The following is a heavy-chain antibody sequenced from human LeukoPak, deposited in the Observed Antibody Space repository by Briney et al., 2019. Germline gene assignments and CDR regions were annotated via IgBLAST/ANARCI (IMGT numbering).Heavy chain of an antibody. J-gene: IGHJ4*02. V-gene: IGHV3-23*01. CDR3: AKDGYCRSLYYY. Sequence: GGSLRLSCAASKFTFSEYAMTWVRQAPGKGLEWVSSISGRGDNKYYADSVKGRFTISRDNSKNTLYLQMNSLRAEDTAVYYCAKDGYCRSLYYYWGQGTLVTVSS. CDR1: KFTFSEYA. CDR2: ISGRGDNK. D-gene: IGHD6-6*01.